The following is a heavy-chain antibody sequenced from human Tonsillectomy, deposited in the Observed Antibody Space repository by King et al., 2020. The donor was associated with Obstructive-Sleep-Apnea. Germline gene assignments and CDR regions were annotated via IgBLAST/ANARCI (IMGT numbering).Heavy chain of an antibody. CDR2: IYYSGST. CDR1: GGSISSSSYY. Sequence: MQLQESGPGLVKPSETLSLTCTVSGGSISSSSYYWGWIRQPPGKGLEWIGSIYYSGSTYYNPSLKSRVTISVDTSKNQFPLQLSSVTAADTAVYYCARPSYSSGWYSDYWGQGTLVTVSS. D-gene: IGHD6-19*01. CDR3: ARPSYSSGWYSDY. J-gene: IGHJ4*02. V-gene: IGHV4-39*01.